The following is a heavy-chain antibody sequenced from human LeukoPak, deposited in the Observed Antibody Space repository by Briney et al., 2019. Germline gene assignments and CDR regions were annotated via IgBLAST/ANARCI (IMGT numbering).Heavy chain of an antibody. Sequence: ASVKVSCKASGCTFSSYAISWVRQAPGQGLEWMGGIIPIFGTANYAQKFQGRVTITADESTSTAYMELSSLRSEDTAVYYCARGDIAATGTIDYWGQGTLVTVSS. CDR1: GCTFSSYA. J-gene: IGHJ4*02. CDR3: ARGDIAATGTIDY. V-gene: IGHV1-69*13. D-gene: IGHD6-13*01. CDR2: IIPIFGTA.